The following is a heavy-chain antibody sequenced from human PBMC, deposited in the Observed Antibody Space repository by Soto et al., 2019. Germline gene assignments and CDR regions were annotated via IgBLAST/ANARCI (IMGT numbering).Heavy chain of an antibody. CDR1: GYTLTELS. V-gene: IGHV1-24*01. Sequence: VASVKVSCKVSGYTLTELSMHWVRQAPGKGLEWMGGFDPEDGETIYAQKFQGRVTMTEDTSTDTAYMELSSLRSEDTAVYYCATLEQQLVTPFYFDYWGQGTLVTVSS. J-gene: IGHJ4*02. D-gene: IGHD6-13*01. CDR2: FDPEDGET. CDR3: ATLEQQLVTPFYFDY.